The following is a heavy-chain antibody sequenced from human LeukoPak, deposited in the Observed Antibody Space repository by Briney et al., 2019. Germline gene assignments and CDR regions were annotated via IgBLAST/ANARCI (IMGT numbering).Heavy chain of an antibody. CDR2: IDPSDSYT. D-gene: IGHD3-10*01. V-gene: IGHV5-10-1*01. Sequence: GESLKISCKGSVYIFTSYWISWVRQMPGKGLEWMGRIDPSDSYTNYSPSFRGHVTISADKSISTAYLQWSSLKASDTAMYYCARLRGPWAFDIWGQGTMVTVSS. CDR3: ARLRGPWAFDI. CDR1: VYIFTSYW. J-gene: IGHJ3*02.